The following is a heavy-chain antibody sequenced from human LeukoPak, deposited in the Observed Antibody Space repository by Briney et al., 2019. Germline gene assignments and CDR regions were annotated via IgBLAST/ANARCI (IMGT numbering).Heavy chain of an antibody. D-gene: IGHD3-10*01. J-gene: IGHJ5*02. CDR1: GGSIISGTYS. CDR2: INHSGST. CDR3: ARGRFRNWFDP. V-gene: IGHV4-30-2*01. Sequence: SQTLSLTCAVSGGSIISGTYSWSWIRQPPGKGLEWIGEINHSGSTNYNPSLKSRVTISVDTSKNQFSLKLSSVTAADTAVYYCARGRFRNWFDPWGQGTLVTVSS.